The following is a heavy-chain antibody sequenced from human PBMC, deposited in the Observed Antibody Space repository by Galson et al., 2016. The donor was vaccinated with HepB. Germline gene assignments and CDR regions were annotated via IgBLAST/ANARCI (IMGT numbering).Heavy chain of an antibody. CDR1: GFTFSDYY. V-gene: IGHV3-11*06. J-gene: IGHJ4*02. Sequence: SLRLSCAASGFTFSDYYMSWIRQAPGKGLEWISYIGSSSRYTNYADSVKGRFTISRDNAKNSLYLQMNSLRAEDTAVYYCARETGAVAGRPFDYWGQGTWSPSPQ. D-gene: IGHD6-19*01. CDR2: IGSSSRYT. CDR3: ARETGAVAGRPFDY.